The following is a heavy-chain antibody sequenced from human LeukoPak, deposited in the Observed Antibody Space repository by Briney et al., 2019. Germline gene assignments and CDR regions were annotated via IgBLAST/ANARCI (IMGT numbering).Heavy chain of an antibody. V-gene: IGHV3-21*04. CDR3: ARSAGTEGTYYFDY. D-gene: IGHD3/OR15-3a*01. CDR2: ISGLSTYI. J-gene: IGHJ4*02. Sequence: PGGSLRLSCAASGFTFNTSSMNWVRQAPGKGLEWVSSISGLSTYIYYPDSMKGRFTISRDNAKNSLFLQVSSLRAEDTAVYFCARSAGTEGTYYFDYWGQGSLVTVSS. CDR1: GFTFNTSS.